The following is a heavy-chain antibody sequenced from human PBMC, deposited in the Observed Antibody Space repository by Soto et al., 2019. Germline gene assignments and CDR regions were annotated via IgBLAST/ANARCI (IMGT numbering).Heavy chain of an antibody. V-gene: IGHV3-74*01. J-gene: IGHJ4*02. CDR3: ARDLPSDFWSGYYLDY. D-gene: IGHD3-3*01. CDR1: GFTFSRFW. Sequence: EVQLVESGGGLVQTGGSLRLSCAASGFTFSRFWMHWVRQAPGKGLVWVSRITSDGTTTTYADSVKGRFTISRDNAKNTTYLQMNSLRAEDTAVYYCARDLPSDFWSGYYLDYWGQGTLVTVSS. CDR2: ITSDGTTT.